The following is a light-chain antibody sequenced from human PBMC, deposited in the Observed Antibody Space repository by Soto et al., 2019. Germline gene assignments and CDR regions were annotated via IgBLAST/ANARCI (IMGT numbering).Light chain of an antibody. J-gene: IGKJ5*01. CDR2: DVS. CDR1: QGVTTN. CDR3: QQYNNWPFS. V-gene: IGKV3-15*01. Sequence: VMTKSTAPPSVSPGERATLSCRAGQGVTTNFAWYQQKSGQSPRLLIYDVSIRATGVPARFSGTGSETDFTLTISGLQSEDSAVYFCQQYNNWPFSFGQGTRLENK.